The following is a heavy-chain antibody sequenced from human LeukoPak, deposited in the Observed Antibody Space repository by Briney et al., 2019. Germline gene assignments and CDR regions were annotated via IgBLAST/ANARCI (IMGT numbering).Heavy chain of an antibody. CDR2: IWYDGSNK. D-gene: IGHD6-19*01. J-gene: IGHJ6*03. CDR3: LTRSLVAVTGNYYMDV. V-gene: IGHV3-33*01. Sequence: PGRFLRLSCAASGFTFSSYGMHWVRQAPGKGLEWVAVIWYDGSNKYYADSVKGRFTISRDYSKNILYLQMNSLRAEDTAVYYCLTRSLVAVTGNYYMDVWGKGTTVTVSS. CDR1: GFTFSSYG.